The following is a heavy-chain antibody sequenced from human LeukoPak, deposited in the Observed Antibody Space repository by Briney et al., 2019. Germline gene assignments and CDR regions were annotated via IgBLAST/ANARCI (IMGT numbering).Heavy chain of an antibody. CDR1: GFPFSSHA. CDR2: ISGSGGST. D-gene: IGHD3-22*01. CDR3: AKDRPHYYDSSGSYYFDY. V-gene: IGHV3-23*01. J-gene: IGHJ4*02. Sequence: GGSLRLSCAASGFPFSSHAVNWVRQAPGRGLEWVSAISGSGGSTYYADSVKGRFTISRDNSKNTLYLQMNSLRAEDTAVYYCAKDRPHYYDSSGSYYFDYWGQGTLVTVSS.